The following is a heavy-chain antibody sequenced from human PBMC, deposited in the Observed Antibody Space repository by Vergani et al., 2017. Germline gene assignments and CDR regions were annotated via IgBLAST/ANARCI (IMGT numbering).Heavy chain of an antibody. J-gene: IGHJ4*02. Sequence: QVQLQESGPGLVKPSQTLSLTCTVSGGSISSGSYYWSWIRQPAGKGLEWIGRIYTSGSTNYNPSLKSRVTISVDTSKNPFSLKLSSVTAADTAVYYCARVSGYSGYDYDYWGQGTLVTVSS. D-gene: IGHD5-12*01. CDR2: IYTSGST. CDR1: GGSISSGSYY. CDR3: ARVSGYSGYDYDY. V-gene: IGHV4-61*02.